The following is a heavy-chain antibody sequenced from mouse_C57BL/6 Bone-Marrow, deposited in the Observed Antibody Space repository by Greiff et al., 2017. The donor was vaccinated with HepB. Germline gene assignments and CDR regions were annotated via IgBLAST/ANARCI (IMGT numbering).Heavy chain of an antibody. V-gene: IGHV5-6*01. CDR1: GFTFSSYG. J-gene: IGHJ3*01. Sequence: EVQLQESGGDLVKPGGSLKLSCAASGFTFSSYGMSWVRQTPDKRLEWVATISSGGSYTYYPDSVKGRFTISRDNAKNTLYLQMSSLKSEDTAMYYCARQGGDYYGSSIFAYWGQGTLVTVSA. D-gene: IGHD1-1*01. CDR3: ARQGGDYYGSSIFAY. CDR2: ISSGGSYT.